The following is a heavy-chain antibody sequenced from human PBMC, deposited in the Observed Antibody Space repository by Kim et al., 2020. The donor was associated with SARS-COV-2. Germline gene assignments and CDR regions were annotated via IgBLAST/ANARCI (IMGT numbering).Heavy chain of an antibody. CDR1: GFTFSIYA. D-gene: IGHD3-10*01. CDR3: AKDGYYGPGSPVNWFDP. Sequence: GGSLRLSCAASGFTFSIYAMNWVRQAPGKGLEWVSAISGSGGSTYYTDSVKGRFTISRDNSKNTLYLQMNSLRAEDTAVYYCAKDGYYGPGSPVNWFDPWGQGTLVTVSS. V-gene: IGHV3-23*01. CDR2: ISGSGGST. J-gene: IGHJ5*02.